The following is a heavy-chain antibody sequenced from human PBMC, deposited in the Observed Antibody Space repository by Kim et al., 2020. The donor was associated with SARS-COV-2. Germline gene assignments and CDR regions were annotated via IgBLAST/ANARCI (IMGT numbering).Heavy chain of an antibody. D-gene: IGHD2-15*01. CDR2: INHSGST. CDR1: GGSFSGYY. CDR3: ARLGYCSGGSCYSVSSYG. V-gene: IGHV4-34*01. J-gene: IGHJ6*01. Sequence: SETLSLTCAVYGGSFSGYYWSWIRQPPGKGLEWIGEINHSGSTNYNPSLKSRVTISVDTSKNQFSLKLSSVTAADTAVYYCARLGYCSGGSCYSVSSYG.